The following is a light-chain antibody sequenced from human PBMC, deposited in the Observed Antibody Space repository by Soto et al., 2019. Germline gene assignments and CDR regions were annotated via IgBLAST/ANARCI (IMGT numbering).Light chain of an antibody. CDR2: SAS. V-gene: IGKV1-9*01. CDR3: QQVNSYPIT. Sequence: DLQLTQSPSFLSASVGDRVTIACRASQGISRYLAWYQQQPGKAPKLLIYSASTFQSGVPSRFSGSGSGTEFTLTISSLQPEAFATYYCQQVNSYPITVGQGTRLEIK. J-gene: IGKJ5*01. CDR1: QGISRY.